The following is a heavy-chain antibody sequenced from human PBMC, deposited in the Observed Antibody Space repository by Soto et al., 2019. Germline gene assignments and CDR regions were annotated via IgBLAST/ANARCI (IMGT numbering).Heavy chain of an antibody. CDR3: AHRVLRTVFGLVTTTAIYFDL. Sequence: QITLNESGPTVVRPTETLTLTCRFSGFSLTTSGVVVGWIRQSPGKAPEWLALIYWDDDKRYSASLKSRLTITKDTSKNQVVLTVSDLDPTDTATYYCAHRVLRTVFGLVTTTAIYFDLWGQGTPVAVSS. V-gene: IGHV2-5*02. CDR1: GFSLTTSGVV. CDR2: IYWDDDK. D-gene: IGHD3-3*01. J-gene: IGHJ4*02.